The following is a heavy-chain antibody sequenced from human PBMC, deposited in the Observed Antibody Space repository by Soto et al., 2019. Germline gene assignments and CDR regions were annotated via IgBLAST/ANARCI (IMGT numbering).Heavy chain of an antibody. CDR3: AREGLWFGELFPTRPGGHGMDV. D-gene: IGHD3-10*01. V-gene: IGHV3-7*05. CDR1: GFTFSSYW. Sequence: GGSLRLSCAASGFTFSSYWMSWVRQAPGKGLEWVANIKQDGSEKYYVDSVKGRFTISRDNAKNSLYLQMNSLRAEDTAVYYCAREGLWFGELFPTRPGGHGMDVWGQGTTVTVSS. CDR2: IKQDGSEK. J-gene: IGHJ6*02.